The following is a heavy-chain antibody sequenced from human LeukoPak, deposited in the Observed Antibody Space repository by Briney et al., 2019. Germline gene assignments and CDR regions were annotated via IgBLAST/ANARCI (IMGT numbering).Heavy chain of an antibody. CDR3: ARDGAYDSSGMSL. Sequence: PSETLSLTCTVSGGSISSYYWSWIRQPPGKGLEWIGYIYYSGSTNYNPSLKSRVTISVDTSKNQFSLKLSSVTAADTAVYYCARDGAYDSSGMSLWGQGTLVTVSS. V-gene: IGHV4-59*01. D-gene: IGHD3-22*01. CDR1: GGSISSYY. J-gene: IGHJ1*01. CDR2: IYYSGST.